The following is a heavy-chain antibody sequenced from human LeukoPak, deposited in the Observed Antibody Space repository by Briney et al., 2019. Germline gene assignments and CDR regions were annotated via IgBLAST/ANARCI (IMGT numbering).Heavy chain of an antibody. V-gene: IGHV4-34*01. CDR3: ARVGYYYGSSGYYLVYYFDH. D-gene: IGHD3-22*01. J-gene: IGHJ4*02. CDR2: INHSGST. Sequence: SETLSLTCAVYGGSFSGYYWSWIRQPPGKGLEWIGEINHSGSTNYNPSLKSRVTISVDTSKNQFSLKLSSVTAADTAVYYCARVGYYYGSSGYYLVYYFDHWGQGTLVTVSS. CDR1: GGSFSGYY.